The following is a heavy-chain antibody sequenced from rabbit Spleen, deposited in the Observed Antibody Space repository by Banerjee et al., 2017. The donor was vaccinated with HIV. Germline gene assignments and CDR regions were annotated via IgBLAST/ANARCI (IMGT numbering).Heavy chain of an antibody. CDR2: INTGSSGDT. CDR3: GRDPFNTKNYYL. D-gene: IGHD1-1*01. Sequence: QQLVESGGGLVTPGESLTLTCEASGFSFSTGYDMCWVRQAPGKGLEWIACINTGSSGDTWYASWAKGRFTISKTSSTVTLQMTSLTAADAATYFCGRDPFNTKNYYLWGPGTLVTVS. V-gene: IGHV1S40*01. CDR1: GFSFSTGYD. J-gene: IGHJ6*01.